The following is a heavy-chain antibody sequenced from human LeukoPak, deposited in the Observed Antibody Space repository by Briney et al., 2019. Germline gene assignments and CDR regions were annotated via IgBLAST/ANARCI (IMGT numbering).Heavy chain of an antibody. CDR1: GGSISSYY. V-gene: IGHV4-4*07. J-gene: IGHJ4*02. CDR3: ARSGVGATTRGYFDY. D-gene: IGHD1-26*01. CDR2: IYTSGST. Sequence: PSETLSLTCTVSGGSISSYYWSWIRQPAGKGLEWIGRIYTSGSTNHNPSLKSRVTMSVDTSKNQFSLKLSSVTAADTAVYYCARSGVGATTRGYFDYWGQGTLVTVSS.